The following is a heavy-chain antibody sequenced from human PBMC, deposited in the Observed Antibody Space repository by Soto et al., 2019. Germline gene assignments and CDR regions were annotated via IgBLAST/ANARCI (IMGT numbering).Heavy chain of an antibody. V-gene: IGHV3-66*01. CDR2: IYSGGST. Sequence: HPGGSLRLSCAASGFTVSSNYMSWVRQAPGKGLEWVSVIYSGGSTYYADSVKGRFTISRDNSKNTLYLQMNSLRAEDTAVYYCARSGNAYSSGPNWFDPWGQGTLVTVSS. J-gene: IGHJ5*02. CDR1: GFTVSSNY. D-gene: IGHD6-19*01. CDR3: ARSGNAYSSGPNWFDP.